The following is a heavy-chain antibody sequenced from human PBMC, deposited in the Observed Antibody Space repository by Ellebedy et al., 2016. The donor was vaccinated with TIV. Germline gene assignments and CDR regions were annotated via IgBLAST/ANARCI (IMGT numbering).Heavy chain of an antibody. D-gene: IGHD3-9*01. Sequence: ASVKVSXXASGYTFTGYYMHWVRQAPGQGLEWMGWINPNSGGTNYAQKFQGRVTMTRDTSISTAYMELSRLRSDDTAVYYCARGSQLRYFDWYFDLWGRGTLVTVSS. CDR1: GYTFTGYY. V-gene: IGHV1-2*02. CDR3: ARGSQLRYFDWYFDL. J-gene: IGHJ2*01. CDR2: INPNSGGT.